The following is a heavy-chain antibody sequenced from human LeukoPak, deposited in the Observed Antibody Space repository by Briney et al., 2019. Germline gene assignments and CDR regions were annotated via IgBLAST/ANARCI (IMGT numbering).Heavy chain of an antibody. CDR2: INHSGST. CDR1: GGSFSGYY. J-gene: IGHJ4*02. CDR3: ARSRSGYYKTALDY. V-gene: IGHV4-34*01. D-gene: IGHD3-22*01. Sequence: SETLSLTCAVYGGSFSGYYWSWIRLPPGKGLEWIGEINHSGSTNYNPSLKSRVTISVDTSKNQFSLKLSSVTAADTAVYYCARSRSGYYKTALDYWGQGTLVTVSS.